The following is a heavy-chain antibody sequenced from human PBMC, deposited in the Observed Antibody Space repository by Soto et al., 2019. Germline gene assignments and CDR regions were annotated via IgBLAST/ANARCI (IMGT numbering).Heavy chain of an antibody. CDR3: ARDEGYYDSSGYRGGAFDI. CDR2: TYYRSKWYN. D-gene: IGHD3-22*01. Sequence: QTLSLSCAISGDSVSSNSAAWNCIIHSPSRVLEWLGRTYYRSKWYNDYAVSVKSRITINPDTSKNQFSLQLNSVTPEDTAVYYCARDEGYYDSSGYRGGAFDIWGQGTMVTVSS. V-gene: IGHV6-1*01. J-gene: IGHJ3*02. CDR1: GDSVSSNSAA.